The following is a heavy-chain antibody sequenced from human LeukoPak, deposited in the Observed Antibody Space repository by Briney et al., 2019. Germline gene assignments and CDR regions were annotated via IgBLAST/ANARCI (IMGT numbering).Heavy chain of an antibody. V-gene: IGHV4-59*01. D-gene: IGHD3-3*01. Sequence: TSETLSLTCTVSGGSISSYYWSWIRQPPGKGLEWIGYIYYSGSTNYNPSLKSRVTISVDTSKNQFSLKLSSVTAADTAVYYCARDGNAPYYDFWSGYYRGGAFDIWGQGTMVTVSS. J-gene: IGHJ3*02. CDR1: GGSISSYY. CDR2: IYYSGST. CDR3: ARDGNAPYYDFWSGYYRGGAFDI.